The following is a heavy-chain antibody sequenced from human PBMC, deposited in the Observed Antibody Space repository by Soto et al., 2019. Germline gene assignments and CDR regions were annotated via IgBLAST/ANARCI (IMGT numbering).Heavy chain of an antibody. CDR3: AHISRDVVVVAASSYYYYYMDV. CDR1: GFSLSTSGVG. Sequence: SGPTLVNPTQTLTLTCTFSGFSLSTSGVGVGWIRQPPGKALEWLALIYWDDDKRYSPSLKSSLTITRDTSKNQVVLTMTNVDPVDTATYYCAHISRDVVVVAASSYYYYYMDVWGKGTTVTVSS. CDR2: IYWDDDK. V-gene: IGHV2-5*02. D-gene: IGHD2-15*01. J-gene: IGHJ6*03.